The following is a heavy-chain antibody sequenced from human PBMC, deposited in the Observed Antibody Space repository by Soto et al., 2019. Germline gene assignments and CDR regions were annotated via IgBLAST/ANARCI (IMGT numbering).Heavy chain of an antibody. CDR2: IYYSGST. CDR3: ARRPILWWQRWFDP. D-gene: IGHD2-21*01. V-gene: IGHV4-39*01. J-gene: IGHJ5*02. CDR1: GGSISSSSYY. Sequence: PSETLSLTCTVSGGSISSSSYYWGWIRQPPGKGLEWIGSIYYSGSTYYNPSLKSRVTISVDTSKNQFSLKLSSVTAADTAVYYCARRPILWWQRWFDPWGQGTLVTLSS.